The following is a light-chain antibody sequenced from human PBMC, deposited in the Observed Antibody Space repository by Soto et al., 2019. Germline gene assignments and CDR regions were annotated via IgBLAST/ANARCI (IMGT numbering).Light chain of an antibody. CDR2: DVR. CDR1: NSDVGGYDY. CDR3: CSYAGTYIFAV. J-gene: IGLJ2*01. V-gene: IGLV2-11*01. Sequence: QSAPTQPRSVSGSLGQSVTISCTGTNSDVGGYDYVSWFQHSPGKAPTLIIHDVRERPSGVPDRFSGSRSGNTASLTISGLQPEDEADYYCCSYAGTYIFAVFGGGTKVTVL.